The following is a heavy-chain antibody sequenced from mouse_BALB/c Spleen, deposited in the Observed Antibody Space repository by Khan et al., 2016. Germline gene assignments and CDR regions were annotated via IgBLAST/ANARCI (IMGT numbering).Heavy chain of an antibody. CDR3: AGGNSPFDY. CDR2: IDPANGNF. J-gene: IGHJ2*01. V-gene: IGHV14-3*02. Sequence: IQLVQSGAELVKPGASVTLSCTASGFNIKDTYLHWVKQRPEQGLEWIGRIDPANGNFKFDPKFQGKATITADTYPNTTYLQLSGLTSEDTAVYYCAGGNSPFDYWGQGTTLTVSS. D-gene: IGHD2-1*01. CDR1: GFNIKDTY.